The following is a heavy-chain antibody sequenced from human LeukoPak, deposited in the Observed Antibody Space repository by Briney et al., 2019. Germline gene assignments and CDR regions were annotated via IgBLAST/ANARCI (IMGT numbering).Heavy chain of an antibody. CDR2: IIGSGSTT. CDR1: GFPFCSYA. Sequence: GGSLRLSCAASGFPFCSYALSWVRQAPGKGLEWVSVIIGSGSTTYYADSVKGRFTISRDNSKNTLYLQMNSLRVEDTAIYYCARGQVGSTVITPVAYWGQGTLVTVSS. J-gene: IGHJ4*02. V-gene: IGHV3-23*01. D-gene: IGHD4-23*01. CDR3: ARGQVGSTVITPVAY.